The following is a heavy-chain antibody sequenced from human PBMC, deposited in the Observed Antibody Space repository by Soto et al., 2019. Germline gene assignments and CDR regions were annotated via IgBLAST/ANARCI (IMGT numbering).Heavy chain of an antibody. CDR2: VYHSGST. Sequence: PSETLSLTCTVSADSMNYYYWSWIRQSPGKGLEWIGYVYHSGSTNYNPSLKSRVSMSMDTSKNQFSLKLTSVVAADTAVYYCANAARLSGGYYFDYWGQGTLVTVSS. V-gene: IGHV4-59*12. J-gene: IGHJ4*02. CDR1: ADSMNYYY. D-gene: IGHD3-10*01. CDR3: ANAARLSGGYYFDY.